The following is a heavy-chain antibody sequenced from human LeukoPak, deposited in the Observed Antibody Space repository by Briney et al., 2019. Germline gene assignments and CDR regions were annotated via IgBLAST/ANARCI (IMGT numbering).Heavy chain of an antibody. Sequence: GGSLRLSCVGSGFTFRNAWMSWVRQAPGKGLEWVSRIKSKSDGGTIDHAAPVKGRFTISRDNAKNSLYLQMNSLRAEDTAVYYCAELGITMIGGVWGKGTTVTISS. CDR1: GFTFRNAW. D-gene: IGHD3-10*02. J-gene: IGHJ6*04. CDR2: IKSKSDGGTI. CDR3: AELGITMIGGV. V-gene: IGHV3-15*01.